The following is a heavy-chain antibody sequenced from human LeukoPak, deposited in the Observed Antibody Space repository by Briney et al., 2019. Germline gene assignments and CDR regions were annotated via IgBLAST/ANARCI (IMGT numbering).Heavy chain of an antibody. J-gene: IGHJ4*02. D-gene: IGHD4-17*01. V-gene: IGHV4-39*07. CDR2: VNHSGYT. CDR3: ARMTTGHDY. CDR1: GDSISSTTYW. Sequence: PSETLSLTCTVSGDSISSTTYWWGWIRQTPGKGLEWIGEVNHSGYTNMNPSLKSRVTIPVDTSKNQFSLMMTSVTAADTAVYFCARMTTGHDYWGQGTLVTVSS.